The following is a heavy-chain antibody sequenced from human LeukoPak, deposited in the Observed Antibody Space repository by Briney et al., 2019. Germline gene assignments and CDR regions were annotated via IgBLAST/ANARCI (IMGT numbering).Heavy chain of an antibody. CDR3: ARDSGIVGAKGAFDI. D-gene: IGHD1-26*01. V-gene: IGHV1-69*01. CDR2: IVPIFGTA. J-gene: IGHJ3*02. Sequence: SVKVSCKASGGTFSSYAISWVRQAPGQGLEWMGGIVPIFGTANYAQKFQGRVTITADESTSTAYMELSSLRSEDTAVYYCARDSGIVGAKGAFDIWGQGTMVTVSS. CDR1: GGTFSSYA.